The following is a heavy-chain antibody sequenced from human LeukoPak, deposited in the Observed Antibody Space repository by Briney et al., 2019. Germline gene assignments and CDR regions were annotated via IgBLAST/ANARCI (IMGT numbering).Heavy chain of an antibody. V-gene: IGHV3-23*01. J-gene: IGHJ4*02. CDR2: ISGSGGST. Sequence: GGSLRLSCAANGFTFSSYAMSCVRQAPGKGLEWVSGISGSGGSTYYAVSVKGRFTISRDNSKNNLYLQMNGLRAEDTARYYCAKDVGFLEWLVCFDYWGQGSLVTVSS. D-gene: IGHD3-3*01. CDR3: AKDVGFLEWLVCFDY. CDR1: GFTFSSYA.